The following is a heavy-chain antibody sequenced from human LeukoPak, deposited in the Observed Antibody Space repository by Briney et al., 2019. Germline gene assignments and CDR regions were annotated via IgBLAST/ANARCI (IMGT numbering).Heavy chain of an antibody. J-gene: IGHJ4*02. Sequence: GGSLRLSCAASGFTFSSYAMHWVRQAPGKGLEWVAVISYDGSNKYYADSVKGRFTISRDNSKNTLYLQMNSLRAEDTAVYYCARDQGPIEDYIDYWGQGTLVTVSS. D-gene: IGHD4/OR15-4a*01. CDR3: ARDQGPIEDYIDY. CDR1: GFTFSSYA. V-gene: IGHV3-30-3*01. CDR2: ISYDGSNK.